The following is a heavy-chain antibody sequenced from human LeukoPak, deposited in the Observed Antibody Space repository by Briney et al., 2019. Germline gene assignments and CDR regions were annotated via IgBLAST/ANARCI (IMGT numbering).Heavy chain of an antibody. D-gene: IGHD3-9*01. J-gene: IGHJ4*02. V-gene: IGHV3-30*02. Sequence: GGSLRLSCAASGLTFGSYGMHWVRQPPGTGLEWVAFIRYDGSNKYYADSVKGRFTISRDNSKNTLYLQMNSLRAEDTAVYYCAKDRDYDILTGYYKGGFDYWGQGTLVTVSS. CDR1: GLTFGSYG. CDR3: AKDRDYDILTGYYKGGFDY. CDR2: IRYDGSNK.